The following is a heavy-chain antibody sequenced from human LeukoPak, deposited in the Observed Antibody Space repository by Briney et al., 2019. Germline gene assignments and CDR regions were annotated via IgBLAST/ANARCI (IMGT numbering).Heavy chain of an antibody. V-gene: IGHV3-7*03. J-gene: IGHJ2*01. CDR1: GFTFSSYW. D-gene: IGHD1-26*01. CDR2: IKEDGSKK. Sequence: GGSLRLSCPASGFTFSSYWMTWVRQAPGKGLEWVANIKEDGSKKYFMNSVKGRFSISRDNADRSLYLQMNNLRVDDTAVYYCARVVDGWGANWYFDIWGRGTLVTVSS. CDR3: ARVVDGWGANWYFDI.